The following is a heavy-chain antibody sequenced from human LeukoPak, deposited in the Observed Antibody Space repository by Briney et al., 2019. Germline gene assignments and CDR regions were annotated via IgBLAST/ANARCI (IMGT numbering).Heavy chain of an antibody. CDR1: GGSISSGDYY. V-gene: IGHV4-30-4*01. CDR3: AREGANRYSYDNYYFDY. D-gene: IGHD5-18*01. CDR2: IYYSGST. Sequence: PSETLSLTCTVSGGSISSGDYYWSWIRQPPGKGLEWIGYIYYSGSTYYNPSLKSRVTISVDTSKNQFSLKLSSVTAADTAVYYCAREGANRYSYDNYYFDYWGQGTLVTVSS. J-gene: IGHJ4*02.